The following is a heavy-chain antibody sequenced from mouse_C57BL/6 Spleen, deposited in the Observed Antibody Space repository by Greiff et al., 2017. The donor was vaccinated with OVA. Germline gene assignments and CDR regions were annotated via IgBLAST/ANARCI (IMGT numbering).Heavy chain of an antibody. V-gene: IGHV1-22*01. D-gene: IGHD1-1*01. CDR2: INPNNGGT. Sequence: EVQLQQSGPELVKPGASVKMSCKASGYTFTDYNMHWVKQSHGKSLEWIGYINPNNGGTSYNQKFKGKATLTVNKSSSTAYMELRSLTSEDSAVYYCARSNYGSFYFDYWGQGTTLTVSS. CDR1: GYTFTDYN. J-gene: IGHJ2*01. CDR3: ARSNYGSFYFDY.